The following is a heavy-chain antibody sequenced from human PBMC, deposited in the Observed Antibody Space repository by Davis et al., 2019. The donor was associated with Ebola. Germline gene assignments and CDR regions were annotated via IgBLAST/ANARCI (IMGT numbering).Heavy chain of an antibody. CDR2: IVVGSGNT. D-gene: IGHD3-22*01. V-gene: IGHV1-58*02. J-gene: IGHJ5*02. CDR1: GFTFTSSA. Sequence: AASVKVSCKASGFTFTSSAMQWVRQARGQRLEWIGWIVVGSGNTNYAQKFQERVTITRDMSTSTAYMELSSLRSEDTAVYYCAAGGRPYYDRSGYYWGPNWFDPWGQGTLVTVSS. CDR3: AAGGRPYYDRSGYYWGPNWFDP.